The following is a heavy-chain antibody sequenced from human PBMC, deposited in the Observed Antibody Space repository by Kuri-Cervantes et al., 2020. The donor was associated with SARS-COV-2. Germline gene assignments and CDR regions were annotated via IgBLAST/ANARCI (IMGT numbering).Heavy chain of an antibody. Sequence: SVKVSCKASGGTFSSYTISWVRQAPGQGLEWMGRIIPILDIANYAQKFQGRVTITADKSTSTAYMELSSLRSEDTAVYYCARHPLSYCGGDCSSPSWYFDLWGRGTLVTVSS. D-gene: IGHD2-21*02. CDR2: IIPILDIA. CDR1: GGTFSSYT. V-gene: IGHV1-69*02. J-gene: IGHJ2*01. CDR3: ARHPLSYCGGDCSSPSWYFDL.